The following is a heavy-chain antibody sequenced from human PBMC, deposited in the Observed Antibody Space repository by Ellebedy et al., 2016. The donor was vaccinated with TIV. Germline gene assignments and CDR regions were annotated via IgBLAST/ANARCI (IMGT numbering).Heavy chain of an antibody. CDR1: GGSFSGYY. CDR2: INHSGST. Sequence: SETLSLXXAVYGGSFSGYYWSWIRQPPGKGLEWIGEINHSGSTNYNPSLKSRVTISVDTSKNKFSLKLSSVTAADTAVYYCARGGRAVLRYFDWSYYYYGMDVWGQGTTVTVSS. D-gene: IGHD3-9*01. V-gene: IGHV4-34*01. CDR3: ARGGRAVLRYFDWSYYYYGMDV. J-gene: IGHJ6*02.